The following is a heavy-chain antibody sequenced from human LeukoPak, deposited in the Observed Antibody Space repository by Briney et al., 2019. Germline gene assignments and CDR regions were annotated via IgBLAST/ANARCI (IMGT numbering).Heavy chain of an antibody. CDR3: ARDYYDNSGSLDY. CDR1: GLTFSDYS. J-gene: IGHJ4*02. CDR2: ISSSSIYI. D-gene: IGHD3-22*01. Sequence: GGSLRLSCAASGLTFSDYSMNWVRQAPGKGLEWDSSISSSSIYIYYADSMKGRFTISRDNAKNSLYLQMNSLRAEDTAVYYCARDYYDNSGSLDYWGQGTLVTVSS. V-gene: IGHV3-21*01.